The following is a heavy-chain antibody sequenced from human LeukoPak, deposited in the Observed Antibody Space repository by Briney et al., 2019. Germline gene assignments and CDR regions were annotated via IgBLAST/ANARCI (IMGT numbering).Heavy chain of an antibody. CDR2: IYHSGST. V-gene: IGHV4-4*02. CDR3: ARWGLVPAANFSAGYYYMDV. CDR1: GGSISSSNW. J-gene: IGHJ6*03. D-gene: IGHD2-2*01. Sequence: SETLSPTCAVSGGSISSSNWWSWVRQPPGKGLEWIGEIYHSGSTNYNPSLKSRVTISVDKSKNQFSLKLSSVTAADTAVYYCARWGLVPAANFSAGYYYMDVWGKGTTVTVSS.